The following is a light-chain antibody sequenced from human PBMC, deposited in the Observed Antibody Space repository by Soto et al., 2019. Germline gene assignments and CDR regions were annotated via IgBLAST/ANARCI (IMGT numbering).Light chain of an antibody. Sequence: EVLMTQSPVTLSVSPGESATLSCRANQSIGTDVAWYQQQPGQAPRLLVYGASTRASDVPASFSGAGSGTDFSLTISSLQSEDFVLYYCQQYNKWPPLTFGGGTKVDIK. CDR3: QQYNKWPPLT. J-gene: IGKJ4*01. CDR2: GAS. CDR1: QSIGTD. V-gene: IGKV3-15*01.